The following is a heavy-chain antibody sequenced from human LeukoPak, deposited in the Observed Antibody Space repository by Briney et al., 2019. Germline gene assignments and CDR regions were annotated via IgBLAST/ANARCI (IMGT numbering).Heavy chain of an antibody. Sequence: GGSLRLSCAASGFTFDDYGMSWVRQAPGKGLEWISNIHWNGGRTGYADSVKGRFTISRDNAKNSLYLQMNSLRAEGTALYHCARERYYLGRLIVTGPNPLDYWGQGTLVTVSS. CDR1: GFTFDDYG. CDR3: ARERYYLGRLIVTGPNPLDY. CDR2: IHWNGGRT. V-gene: IGHV3-20*01. J-gene: IGHJ4*02. D-gene: IGHD3-16*02.